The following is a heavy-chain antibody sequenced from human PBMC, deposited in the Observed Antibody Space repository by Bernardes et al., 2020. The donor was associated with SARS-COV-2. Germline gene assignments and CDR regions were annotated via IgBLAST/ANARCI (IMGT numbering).Heavy chain of an antibody. CDR3: AKRRVEWELLHYFDS. D-gene: IGHD1-26*01. V-gene: IGHV3-23*01. Sequence: GGSLRLSCEVSGFTFSSYTMNWVRQAPGKGLEWLSTITDSGDSTYYADSVKGRFTISRDNSKDRLYLQMNSLRAEDTAVYFCAKRRVEWELLHYFDSWGQGTLVTVSS. J-gene: IGHJ4*02. CDR1: GFTFSSYT. CDR2: ITDSGDST.